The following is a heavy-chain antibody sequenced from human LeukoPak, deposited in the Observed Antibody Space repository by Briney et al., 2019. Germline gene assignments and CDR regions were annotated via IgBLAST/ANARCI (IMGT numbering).Heavy chain of an antibody. D-gene: IGHD3-22*01. CDR2: LYSAGNT. V-gene: IGHV3-66*02. J-gene: IGHJ3*02. CDR1: GFTVSSSY. CDR3: ARLSHSSEYGAFDI. Sequence: GGSLILSCAASGFTVSSSYMGWVRQASGKGLDWVSVLYSAGNTFYPDSVKGRFTISRDNSQNMLFLQMDSLRAEDTAVYYCARLSHSSEYGAFDIWGQGTLVTVSS.